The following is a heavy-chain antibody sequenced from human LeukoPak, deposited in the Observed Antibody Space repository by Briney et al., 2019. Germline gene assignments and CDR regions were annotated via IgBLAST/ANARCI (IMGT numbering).Heavy chain of an antibody. CDR2: ISWDGGST. D-gene: IGHD3-16*01. Sequence: GGSLRLSCAVSGFTVSSNFMSWVRQAPGKGLEWVSLISWDGGSTYYADSVKGRFTISRDNSKNSLYLQMNSLRAEDTALYYCAKDITFGGGWSYFDYWGQGTLVTVSS. J-gene: IGHJ4*02. CDR1: GFTVSSNF. V-gene: IGHV3-43D*03. CDR3: AKDITFGGGWSYFDY.